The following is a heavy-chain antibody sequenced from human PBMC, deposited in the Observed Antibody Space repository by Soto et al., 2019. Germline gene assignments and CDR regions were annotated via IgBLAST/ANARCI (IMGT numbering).Heavy chain of an antibody. CDR1: GDTFSSFA. CDR2: IIPIFRTP. Sequence: QVHLVQSGAEVKKPGSSVKVSCKASGDTFSSFAISWVRQAPGQGLEWMGGIIPIFRTPDYAQKFQGRVTITVDESTNTAYMELRSLTSEDTGVYYCARDKDRQQLGGNYYYALDVWGQGTMVIVSS. CDR3: ARDKDRQQLGGNYYYALDV. J-gene: IGHJ6*02. V-gene: IGHV1-69*12. D-gene: IGHD3-3*02.